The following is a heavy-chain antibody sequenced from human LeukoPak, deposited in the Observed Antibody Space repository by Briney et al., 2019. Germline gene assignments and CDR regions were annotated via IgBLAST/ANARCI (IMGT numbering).Heavy chain of an antibody. CDR3: AKDLSPHYYDSSGRFDY. J-gene: IGHJ4*02. V-gene: IGHV3-9*01. Sequence: PGRSLRLSCAASGFTFDDYAMHWVRQAPGKGLEWVSGISWNSDNMGYADSVKGRFTISRDNAKNSPYLQMNSLRAEDKALYYCAKDLSPHYYDSSGRFDYWGQGTLVTVSS. D-gene: IGHD3-22*01. CDR1: GFTFDDYA. CDR2: ISWNSDNM.